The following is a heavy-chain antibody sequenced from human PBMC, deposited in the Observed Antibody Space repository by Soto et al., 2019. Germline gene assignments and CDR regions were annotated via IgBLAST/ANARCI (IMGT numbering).Heavy chain of an antibody. V-gene: IGHV4-61*01. CDR2: IYYSGST. D-gene: IGHD3-3*01. CDR1: DGSVSSNSYS. J-gene: IGHJ5*02. Sequence: SETMCVTCSVSDGSVSSNSYSWGWIRQSPGKGLEWIGYIYYSGSTNYNPSLKSRVTISVDTSKNQFSLKLSSVTAADTAVYYCARGFTDYDFWSGYANWFDPWGQGTLVTVSS. CDR3: ARGFTDYDFWSGYANWFDP.